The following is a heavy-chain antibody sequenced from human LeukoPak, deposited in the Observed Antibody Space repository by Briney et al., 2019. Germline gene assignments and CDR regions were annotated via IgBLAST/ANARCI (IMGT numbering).Heavy chain of an antibody. CDR2: ITSSATT. V-gene: IGHV3-11*04. J-gene: IGHJ4*02. CDR3: ARDRAGVVGD. Sequence: GGSLRLSCAASGFTFSDYYMTWIRQAPGKGLEWVSYITSSATTYYADSVKGRFTISRDNAKTSLYLQMNSLRAEDTAVYYCARDRAGVVGDWGQGTLVTVSS. D-gene: IGHD3-3*01. CDR1: GFTFSDYY.